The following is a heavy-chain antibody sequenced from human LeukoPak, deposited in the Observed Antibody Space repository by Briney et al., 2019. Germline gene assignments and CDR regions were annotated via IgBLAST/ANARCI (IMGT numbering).Heavy chain of an antibody. CDR1: GGSISSSSYY. CDR2: IYHSGST. D-gene: IGHD6-13*01. J-gene: IGHJ4*02. Sequence: SETLSLTCTVSGGSISSSSYYWGWIRQPPGKGLEWIGSIYHSGSTYYNPSLKSRVTISVDTSKNQFSLKLSSATAADTAVYYCARTSPYSSSWHYYFDYWGQGTLVTVSS. CDR3: ARTSPYSSSWHYYFDY. V-gene: IGHV4-39*07.